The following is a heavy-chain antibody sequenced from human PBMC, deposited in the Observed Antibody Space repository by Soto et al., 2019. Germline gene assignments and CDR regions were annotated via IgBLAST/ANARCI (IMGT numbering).Heavy chain of an antibody. D-gene: IGHD6-13*01. CDR2: IYHSGTT. Sequence: LSLTCAVSGYSISSGHYWGWIRQPPGKGLEWIGSIYHSGTTYYNPSLKNRVTISLDTSKNQVSLRLNSGTAADSAVYYCARSLYSSSWYAGSWGQGTLVTVSS. CDR1: GYSISSGHY. CDR3: ARSLYSSSWYAGS. V-gene: IGHV4-38-2*01. J-gene: IGHJ5*02.